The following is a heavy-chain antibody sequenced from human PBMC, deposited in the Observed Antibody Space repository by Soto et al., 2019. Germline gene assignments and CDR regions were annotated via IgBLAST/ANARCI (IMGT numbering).Heavy chain of an antibody. Sequence: SGPTLVNPTPTLTLTCTFSGFSLSTSGMCVSWIRQPPGKALEWLALIDWDDDKYYSTSLKTRLTISKDTSKNQVVLTMTNMDPVDTATYYCARIQQQQLKDAFDIWGQGTMVTVSS. CDR2: IDWDDDK. CDR1: GFSLSTSGMC. D-gene: IGHD6-13*01. J-gene: IGHJ3*02. CDR3: ARIQQQQLKDAFDI. V-gene: IGHV2-70*01.